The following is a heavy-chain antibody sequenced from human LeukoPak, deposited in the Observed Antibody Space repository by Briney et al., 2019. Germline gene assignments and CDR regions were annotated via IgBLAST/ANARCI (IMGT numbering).Heavy chain of an antibody. Sequence: PGGSLRLSCAASGFTFSSYGMHWVRQAPGKGLEWVAVISYDGSNKYYVDTVEGRFTISRDNSKNTLYLQMNSLRAEDTAVYYCAKISQVAATEDDYWGQGTLVTVSS. CDR3: AKISQVAATEDDY. CDR2: ISYDGSNK. V-gene: IGHV3-30*18. CDR1: GFTFSSYG. D-gene: IGHD2-15*01. J-gene: IGHJ4*02.